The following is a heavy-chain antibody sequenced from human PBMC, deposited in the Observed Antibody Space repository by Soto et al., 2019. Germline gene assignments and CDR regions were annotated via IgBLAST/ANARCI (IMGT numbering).Heavy chain of an antibody. CDR3: ARDSEWLLLNGYYYYGMDV. J-gene: IGHJ6*02. CDR1: GGTFSSYA. CDR2: IIPIFGTA. D-gene: IGHD5-12*01. Sequence: QGQLVQSGAEVKKPGSSVKVSCKASGGTFSSYAISWVRQAPGQGLEWMGGIIPIFGTANYAQKFQGRVTITADKSTSTAYMELSSLRSEDTAVYYCARDSEWLLLNGYYYYGMDVWGQGTTVTVSS. V-gene: IGHV1-69*06.